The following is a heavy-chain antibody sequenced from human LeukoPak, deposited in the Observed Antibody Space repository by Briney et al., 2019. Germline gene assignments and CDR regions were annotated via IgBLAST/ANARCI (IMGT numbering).Heavy chain of an antibody. CDR2: INPNSGGT. D-gene: IGHD5-12*01. CDR1: GYTFTGYY. V-gene: IGHV1-2*02. J-gene: IGHJ4*02. Sequence: ASVTVSCKASGYTFTGYYMHWVRQAPGQGLEWMGWINPNSGGTNYAQKFQGRVTMTRDTSISTAYMELSRLRSDDTAVYYCARDRPVGYDYDYWGQGTLVTVSS. CDR3: ARDRPVGYDYDY.